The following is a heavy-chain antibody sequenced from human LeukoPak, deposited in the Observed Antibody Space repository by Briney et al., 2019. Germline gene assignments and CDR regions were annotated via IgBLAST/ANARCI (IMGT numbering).Heavy chain of an antibody. CDR2: INPNSGGT. J-gene: IGHJ5*02. D-gene: IGHD3-10*01. Sequence: ASVKVSCKASGYXFTGYYIHWVRQAPGQGLEWMGWINPNSGGTNYAQKFQGRVTMTRDTSISTAYMELSRLRSDDTAVYYCARVGSGSYRDWFDPWGQGTLVTVSS. V-gene: IGHV1-2*02. CDR1: GYXFTGYY. CDR3: ARVGSGSYRDWFDP.